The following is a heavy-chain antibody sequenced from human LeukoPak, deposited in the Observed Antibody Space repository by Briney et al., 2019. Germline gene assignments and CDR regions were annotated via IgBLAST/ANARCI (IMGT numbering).Heavy chain of an antibody. CDR3: ARGGSSWSPVFYYYYYMDV. CDR2: INPSGGST. Sequence: ASVKVSCKASGYTFTSYYMHWVRQAPGQGLEWMGIINPSGGSTSYAQKFQGRVTMTRDTSTSTVYMELGSLRSEDTAVYYCARGGSSWSPVFYYYYYMDVWGKGTTVTISS. D-gene: IGHD6-13*01. V-gene: IGHV1-46*01. CDR1: GYTFTSYY. J-gene: IGHJ6*03.